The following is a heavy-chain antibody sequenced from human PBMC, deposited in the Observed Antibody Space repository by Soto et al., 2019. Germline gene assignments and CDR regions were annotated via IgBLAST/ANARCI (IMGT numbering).Heavy chain of an antibody. CDR2: FYCGDSDT. V-gene: IGHV5-51*01. D-gene: IGHD2-2*01. CDR1: GYTFINYW. CDR3: ARAGKDGSRHFDS. J-gene: IGHJ4*02. Sequence: GESLKISCEVSGYTFINYWIGWVRQMPGECLEWMGSFYCGDSDTRYSPSFQGQVILSVDKSISTAYLQWSSLKASDTAMYYCARAGKDGSRHFDSWGQGTLVTVSS.